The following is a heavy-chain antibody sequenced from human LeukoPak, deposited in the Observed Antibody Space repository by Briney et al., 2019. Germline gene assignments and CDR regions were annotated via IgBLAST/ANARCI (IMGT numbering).Heavy chain of an antibody. D-gene: IGHD3-3*01. J-gene: IGHJ3*02. CDR1: GFSFSSSA. CDR2: IRYDGSHK. CDR3: AKGVAYTSLDI. V-gene: IGHV3-30*02. Sequence: GGSLRLSCTASGFSFSSSAMHWVRQAPGKGLEWVTFIRYDGSHKYYADSVRGRFTISRDTSTNTLYLQMNSLRSEDTAVYYCAKGVAYTSLDIWGHGTMVTVSS.